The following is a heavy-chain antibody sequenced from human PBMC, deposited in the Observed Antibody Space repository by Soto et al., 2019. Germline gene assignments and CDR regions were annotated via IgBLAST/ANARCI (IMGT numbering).Heavy chain of an antibody. CDR3: ARDGGDCGYRLIYYYYIGMDV. CDR2: IYYSGST. D-gene: IGHD2-21*02. Sequence: PSETLSLTCTVSGGSVSSGSYYWSWIRQPPGKGLEWIGYIYYSGSTNYNPSLKSRVTISVDTSASTVYMDLSSLRSEDTAVYYCARDGGDCGYRLIYYYYIGMDVWGQGTTVTVSS. V-gene: IGHV4-61*01. J-gene: IGHJ6*02. CDR1: GGSVSSGSYY.